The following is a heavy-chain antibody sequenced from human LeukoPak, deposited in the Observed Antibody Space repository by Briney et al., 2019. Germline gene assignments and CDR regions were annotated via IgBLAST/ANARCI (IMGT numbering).Heavy chain of an antibody. V-gene: IGHV1-46*01. Sequence: ASVKGSCNASGYTFTSYYMHWVRHAPGQGREWRGIINPSGGSTSYAQKFQGRVTMTRDMTTSTVYMELRSLRSEDTAVYYCARGGSMIVAISLSATFDIWGQGTMVTVSS. CDR1: GYTFTSYY. CDR2: INPSGGST. CDR3: ARGGSMIVAISLSATFDI. J-gene: IGHJ3*02. D-gene: IGHD3-22*01.